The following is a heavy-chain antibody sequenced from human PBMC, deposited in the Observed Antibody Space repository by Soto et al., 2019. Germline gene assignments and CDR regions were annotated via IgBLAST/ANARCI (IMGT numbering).Heavy chain of an antibody. V-gene: IGHV6-1*01. Sequence: PSQTLSLTCAISGDSVSSNSATWDWIGQSPSRGLEWLGRTYYRSKWSNDYALSVKSRITITPDTSKNQFSLQLSSVTPEDTAVYYCAKLTGSGGKWGQGTLVTVSS. CDR3: AKLTGSGGK. CDR1: GDSVSSNSAT. D-gene: IGHD3-9*01. J-gene: IGHJ4*02. CDR2: TYYRSKWSN.